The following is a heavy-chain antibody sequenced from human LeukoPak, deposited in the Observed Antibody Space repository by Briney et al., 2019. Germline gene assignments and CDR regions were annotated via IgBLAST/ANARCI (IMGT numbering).Heavy chain of an antibody. D-gene: IGHD4-17*01. Sequence: SETLSLTCAVYGGSFSGYYWSWIRQPPGKGLEWIGYIYYSGSTNYNPSLKSRVTISVDTSKNQFSLKLSSVTAADTAVYYCARSPLYGDYSHYFDYWGQGTLVTVSS. CDR2: IYYSGST. J-gene: IGHJ4*02. V-gene: IGHV4-59*01. CDR3: ARSPLYGDYSHYFDY. CDR1: GGSFSGYY.